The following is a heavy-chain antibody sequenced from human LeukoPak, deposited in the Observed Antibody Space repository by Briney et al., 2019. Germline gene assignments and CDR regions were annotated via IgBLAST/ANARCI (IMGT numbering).Heavy chain of an antibody. CDR2: ITSGGNT. J-gene: IGHJ4*02. V-gene: IGHV3-53*01. CDR3: ARGRGYRDYDRPLDY. CDR1: GFTVSSNY. D-gene: IGHD5-12*01. Sequence: GSLRLSCAASGFTVSSNYINWVRPAAGKGLEWVSVITSGGNTYCADSVKGRFTTSRDNSKNTLYVQMNSLRAEDTAIYYCARGRGYRDYDRPLDYWGQGTLVTVSS.